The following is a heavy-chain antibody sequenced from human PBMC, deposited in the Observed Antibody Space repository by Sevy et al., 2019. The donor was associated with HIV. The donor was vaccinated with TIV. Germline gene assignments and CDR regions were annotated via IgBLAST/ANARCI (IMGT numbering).Heavy chain of an antibody. J-gene: IGHJ3*02. CDR2: ISGISNYI. D-gene: IGHD2-21*01. Sequence: GGSLRLSCAASGFTFSSYSMNWVRQAPGKGLEWVSSISGISNYIYYADSVKGRFTISRDNAKNSLFLQMNSLRVEDTAVYYCARRGDRTYHDAFDIWGQGTMVTVSS. V-gene: IGHV3-21*01. CDR1: GFTFSSYS. CDR3: ARRGDRTYHDAFDI.